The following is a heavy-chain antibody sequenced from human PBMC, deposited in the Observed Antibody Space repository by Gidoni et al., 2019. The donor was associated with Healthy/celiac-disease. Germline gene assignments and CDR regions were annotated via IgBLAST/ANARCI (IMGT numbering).Heavy chain of an antibody. J-gene: IGHJ6*02. D-gene: IGHD2-8*01. Sequence: EVQLVESGGGLVKPGGSLRLSCAASGFTFSSSSMNWVRQAPGKGLEWVSSISSGSSYIYYADSVKGRFTISRDNAKNSLYLQMNSLRAEDTAVYYCARTRIDCANGVCRPYGMDVWGQGATVTVSS. CDR3: ARTRIDCANGVCRPYGMDV. CDR2: ISSGSSYI. CDR1: GFTFSSSS. V-gene: IGHV3-21*01.